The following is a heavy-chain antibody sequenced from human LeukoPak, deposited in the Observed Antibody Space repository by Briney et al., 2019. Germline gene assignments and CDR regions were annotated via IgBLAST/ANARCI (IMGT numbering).Heavy chain of an antibody. CDR2: TYYRSKWYN. Sequence: SQTLSLTCAISGDSVSSNSAAWNWIRQSPSRGLEWLGRTYYRSKWYNDYAVSVKSRITINPDTSKNQFSLKLSSVTAADTAVYYCARHVDSTTTVVTPVDYWGRGTLVTVSS. CDR3: ARHVDSTTTVVTPVDY. CDR1: GDSVSSNSAA. D-gene: IGHD4-23*01. V-gene: IGHV6-1*01. J-gene: IGHJ4*02.